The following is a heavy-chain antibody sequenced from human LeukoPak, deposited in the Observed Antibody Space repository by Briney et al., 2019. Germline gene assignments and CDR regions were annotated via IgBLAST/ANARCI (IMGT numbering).Heavy chain of an antibody. Sequence: SQTLSLTCTVSGGSISSGGYYWSWIRQHPGKGLERIGYIYYSGYTYYNPSLKSRVTISVDTSKNQFSLKLSSVTAADTVVFYCARGAENPLWQPGFDYWGQGALVTVSS. V-gene: IGHV4-31*03. CDR2: IYYSGYT. D-gene: IGHD6-13*01. J-gene: IGHJ4*02. CDR1: GGSISSGGYY. CDR3: ARGAENPLWQPGFDY.